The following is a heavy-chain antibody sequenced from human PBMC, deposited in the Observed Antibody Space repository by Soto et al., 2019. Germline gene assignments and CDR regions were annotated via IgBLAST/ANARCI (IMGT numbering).Heavy chain of an antibody. V-gene: IGHV4-59*01. J-gene: IGHJ5*02. CDR2: IYYSGST. D-gene: IGHD6-19*01. Sequence: SETLSLTCTVSGGSISSYYWSWIRQPPGKGLEWIGYIYYSGSTNYNPSLKSRVTISVDTSKNQFSLKLSSVTAADTAVYYCARGLYSSGWYWFDPWGQGTLVTVSS. CDR1: GGSISSYY. CDR3: ARGLYSSGWYWFDP.